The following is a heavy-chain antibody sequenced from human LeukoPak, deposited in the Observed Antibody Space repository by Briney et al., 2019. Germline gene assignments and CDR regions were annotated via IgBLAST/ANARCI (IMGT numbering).Heavy chain of an antibody. J-gene: IGHJ5*02. Sequence: ASVKVSCKASGYTFTSYYMHWVRQAPGQGLEWMGIINPSGGSTSYAQKFQGRVTMTRDMSTSTVYMELSSLRSEDTAVYYCARESRAQVGFDPWGQGTLVTVSS. CDR1: GYTFTSYY. V-gene: IGHV1-46*01. CDR2: INPSGGST. CDR3: ARESRAQVGFDP. D-gene: IGHD6-13*01.